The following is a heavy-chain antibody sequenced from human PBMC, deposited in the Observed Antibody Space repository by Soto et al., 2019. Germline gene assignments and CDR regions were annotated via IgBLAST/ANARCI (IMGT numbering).Heavy chain of an antibody. CDR1: GGSVTSDNYY. Sequence: QVQLQESGPGLVKPSETLSLTCSVSGGSVTSDNYYWSWIRQPPGKGLEWIGYIYYSGSTNYNPSLKRRVTISVDTSKNQISLKLSSVTAADTAVYYCARDQGIAVAVFDYWGQGTLVTVSS. D-gene: IGHD6-19*01. CDR3: ARDQGIAVAVFDY. V-gene: IGHV4-61*01. CDR2: IYYSGST. J-gene: IGHJ4*02.